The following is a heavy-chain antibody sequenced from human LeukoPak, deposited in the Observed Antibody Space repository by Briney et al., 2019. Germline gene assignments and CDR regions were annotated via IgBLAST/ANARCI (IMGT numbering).Heavy chain of an antibody. CDR3: ARDRVGVAAAGTPNHYYYYYMDV. J-gene: IGHJ6*03. V-gene: IGHV4-34*01. CDR2: INHSGST. D-gene: IGHD6-13*01. CDR1: GGTFSGYY. Sequence: PSETLSLTCAVYGGTFSGYYWSWIRQPPGKGLEWIGDINHSGSTNYNPSLKSRVTISVDTSKNQFSLKLSSVTAADTAVYYCARDRVGVAAAGTPNHYYYYYMDVWGKGTTVTVSS.